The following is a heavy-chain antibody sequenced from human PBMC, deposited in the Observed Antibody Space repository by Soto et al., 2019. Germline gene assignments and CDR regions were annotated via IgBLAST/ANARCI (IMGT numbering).Heavy chain of an antibody. Sequence: SETLSLTCTVSGGSISSYYWSWIRQPPGKGLEWIGYIYYSGSTNYNPSLKSRVTISVDTSKNQFSLKLSSVTAADTAVYYCARMGYSGYDYLDGVLDYWGQGTLVTVSS. J-gene: IGHJ4*02. CDR3: ARMGYSGYDYLDGVLDY. D-gene: IGHD5-12*01. CDR1: GGSISSYY. CDR2: IYYSGST. V-gene: IGHV4-59*12.